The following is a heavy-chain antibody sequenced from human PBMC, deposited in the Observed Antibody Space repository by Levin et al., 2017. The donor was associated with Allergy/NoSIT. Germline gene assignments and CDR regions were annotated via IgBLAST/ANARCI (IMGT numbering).Heavy chain of an antibody. D-gene: IGHD1-7*01. J-gene: IGHJ5*02. CDR2: TYYRSKWYN. CDR1: GDSVSGDRVA. Sequence: PSETLSLTCAISGDSVSGDRVAWNWIMQSPSRGLEWLGRTYYRSKWYNEYAVSVKSRIIIDPDTSKNQFSLQLNSVTPEDTAVYYFTRANFKNWFDPWGQGTLVTVSS. CDR3: TRANFKNWFDP. V-gene: IGHV6-1*01.